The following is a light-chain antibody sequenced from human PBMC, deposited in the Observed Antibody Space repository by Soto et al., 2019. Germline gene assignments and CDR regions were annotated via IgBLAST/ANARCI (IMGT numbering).Light chain of an antibody. V-gene: IGLV4-69*01. CDR1: SGHNNYA. CDR3: QTWGTGIRV. Sequence: QLVLTQSPSASASLGASVKLTCTLSSGHNNYAIAWHQQQPEKGPRFLMKINSEGSHIKGDGIPDRFSGSSSGAERYLFISSLQSEDEADYYCQTWGTGIRVFGGGTKVTVL. J-gene: IGLJ2*01. CDR2: INSEGSH.